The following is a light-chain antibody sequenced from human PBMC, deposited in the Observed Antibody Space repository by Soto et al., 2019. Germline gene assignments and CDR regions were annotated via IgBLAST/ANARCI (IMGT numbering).Light chain of an antibody. Sequence: QSVLTQPPSVSGAPGQRVTSSCTGSSSNLGAGYDVHWYQHLPGTAPNLLIYGSSNRPSGVPDRFSGSKSGTAASLAITGLQAEDEADYYCQSYDSSLSGSVVFGGGTKVTVL. V-gene: IGLV1-40*01. CDR2: GSS. CDR3: QSYDSSLSGSVV. J-gene: IGLJ2*01. CDR1: SSNLGAGYD.